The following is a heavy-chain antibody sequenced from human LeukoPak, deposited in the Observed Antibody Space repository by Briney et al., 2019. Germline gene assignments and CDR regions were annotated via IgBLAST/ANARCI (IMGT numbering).Heavy chain of an antibody. CDR1: GFTFNRYS. CDR3: AKDVARSSAFRRFDY. D-gene: IGHD6-6*01. J-gene: IGHJ4*02. V-gene: IGHV3-21*04. Sequence: GGSLRLSCAASGFTFNRYSMNWVRQAPGKGLEWVSSISSGSSYIYYADSLRGRFTISRDNAKNSLYLQMNSLRAEDTAVYYCAKDVARSSAFRRFDYWGQGTLVTVSS. CDR2: ISSGSSYI.